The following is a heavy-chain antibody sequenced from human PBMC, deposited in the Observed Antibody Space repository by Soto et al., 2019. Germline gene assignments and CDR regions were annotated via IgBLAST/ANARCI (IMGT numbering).Heavy chain of an antibody. CDR2: ISWNSGSI. D-gene: IGHD1-26*01. J-gene: IGHJ6*03. CDR3: AKTNRSPWSWENYYYYMDV. CDR1: GFTFDDYA. V-gene: IGHV3-9*01. Sequence: EVQLVESGGGLVQPGRSLRLSCAASGFTFDDYAMHWVRQAPGKGLEWVSGISWNSGSIGYADSVKGRFTISRDNAKNSLYLQMNSLRAEDTALYYCAKTNRSPWSWENYYYYMDVWGKGTTVTVSS.